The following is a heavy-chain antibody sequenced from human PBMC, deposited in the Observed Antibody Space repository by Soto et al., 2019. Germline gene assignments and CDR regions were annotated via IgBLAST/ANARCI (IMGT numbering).Heavy chain of an antibody. Sequence: EVQLVESGGGLVQPGRSLRLACAASGFTFDQYTMHWVRQAPGKGLEWVSSITWHSGTIGYADSVQGRFTISRDNAKNSLYLQMNSLRGEDTVLYYCAKEMITFGDFNYYYMDVWGNGTTVTVSS. D-gene: IGHD3-16*01. V-gene: IGHV3-9*01. J-gene: IGHJ6*03. CDR1: GFTFDQYT. CDR3: AKEMITFGDFNYYYMDV. CDR2: ITWHSGTI.